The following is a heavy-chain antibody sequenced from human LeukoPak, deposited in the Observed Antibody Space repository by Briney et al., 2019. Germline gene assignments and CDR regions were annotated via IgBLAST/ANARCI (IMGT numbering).Heavy chain of an antibody. Sequence: GGSPRLSCAAPGFIFSNFWVTWVRQVAGKGLEWVANIKQDGSEKYYVDSVKGRFTISRDNAKNSLYLQMNSLRAEDTAVYYCARDVTYWGQGTLVTVSS. D-gene: IGHD2-21*02. J-gene: IGHJ4*02. CDR1: GFIFSNFW. CDR2: IKQDGSEK. CDR3: ARDVTY. V-gene: IGHV3-7*01.